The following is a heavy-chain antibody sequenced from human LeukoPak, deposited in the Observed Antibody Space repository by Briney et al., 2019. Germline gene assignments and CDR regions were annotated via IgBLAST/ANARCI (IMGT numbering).Heavy chain of an antibody. V-gene: IGHV3-30*04. D-gene: IGHD3-16*02. Sequence: GRSLRLSCAASGFTFSNYAMHWVRQAPGKGLEWVAVISYDGSNKYYADSVKGRFTISRDNSKNTLYLQMNSLRAEDTAVYYCARDRGLITFGGVIVPTNWFDPWGQGTLVTVSS. CDR3: ARDRGLITFGGVIVPTNWFDP. CDR1: GFTFSNYA. CDR2: ISYDGSNK. J-gene: IGHJ5*02.